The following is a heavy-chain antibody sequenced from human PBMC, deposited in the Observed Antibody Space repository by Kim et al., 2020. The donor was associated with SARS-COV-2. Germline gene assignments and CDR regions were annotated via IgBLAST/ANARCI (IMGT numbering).Heavy chain of an antibody. J-gene: IGHJ4*02. CDR3: ATETRPNDF. Sequence: GGSLRLSCSVSGFAFDNHALTWVRQAPGKGLEWVASIKIGGETHHADSMRGRFTISRDNSKNTLYLQMNRLRVEDTAIYYCATETRPNDFWGQGTLVT. CDR1: GFAFDNHA. V-gene: IGHV3-23*01. CDR2: IKIGGET. D-gene: IGHD1-1*01.